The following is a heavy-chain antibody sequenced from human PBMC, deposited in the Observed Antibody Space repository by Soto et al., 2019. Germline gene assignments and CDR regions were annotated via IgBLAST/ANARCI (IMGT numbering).Heavy chain of an antibody. CDR1: GGSISSGGYY. J-gene: IGHJ4*02. CDR3: ARSGSLTGDY. CDR2: IYYSGST. D-gene: IGHD1-26*01. Sequence: SETLSLTCTVSGGSISSGGYYWSWTRQHPGKGLEWIGYIYYSGSTYYNPSLKSRVTISVDTSKNQFSLKLSSVTAADTAVYYCARSGSLTGDYWGQGTLVTVSS. V-gene: IGHV4-31*03.